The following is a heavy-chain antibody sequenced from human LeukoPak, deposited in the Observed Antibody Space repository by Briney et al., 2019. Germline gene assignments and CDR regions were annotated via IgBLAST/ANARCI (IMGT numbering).Heavy chain of an antibody. CDR2: IIPIFGTA. CDR1: GGTFSSYA. Sequence: ASVKVSCKASGGTFSSYAISWVRQAPGQGLEWMGGIIPIFGTANYAQKFQGRVTITEDTSTDTAYMELSSLRSEDTAVYYCATEGLGYCSSTSCRQRGFDYWGQGTLVTVSS. V-gene: IGHV1-69*06. CDR3: ATEGLGYCSSTSCRQRGFDY. J-gene: IGHJ4*02. D-gene: IGHD2-2*01.